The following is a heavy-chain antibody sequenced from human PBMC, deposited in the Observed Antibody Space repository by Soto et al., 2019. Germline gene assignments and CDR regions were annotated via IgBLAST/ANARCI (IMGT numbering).Heavy chain of an antibody. J-gene: IGHJ6*02. Sequence: SDTLSLTSTVSGGSVGSDTHYCTWIRQPPGKRLAWNGFIYFIRSTNYIPALKSRVTMSVDTSKNQFTPKLRSVIVADTAVYHCARFVRSCSGTTCYSRADVWGQGTTVTVSS. CDR1: GGSVGSDTHY. V-gene: IGHV4-61*01. D-gene: IGHD2-2*01. CDR2: IYFIRST. CDR3: ARFVRSCSGTTCYSRADV.